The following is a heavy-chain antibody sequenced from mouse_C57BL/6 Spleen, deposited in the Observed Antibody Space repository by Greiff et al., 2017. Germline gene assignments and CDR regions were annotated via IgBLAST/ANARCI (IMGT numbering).Heavy chain of an antibody. CDR2: IHPNSGST. Sequence: SGAELVKPGASVKLSCKASGYTFTSYWMHWVKQRPGQGLEWIGMIHPNSGSTNYNEKFKSKATLTVDKSSSTAYMQLSSLTSEDSAVYYCARTFSSHYFDYWGQGTTLTVSS. CDR1: GYTFTSYW. CDR3: ARTFSSHYFDY. V-gene: IGHV1-64*01. J-gene: IGHJ2*01.